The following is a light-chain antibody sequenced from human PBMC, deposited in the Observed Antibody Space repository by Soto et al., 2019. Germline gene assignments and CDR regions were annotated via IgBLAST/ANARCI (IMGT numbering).Light chain of an antibody. J-gene: IGKJ1*01. CDR3: QQYNSYSPT. CDR1: QSITSW. V-gene: IGKV1-5*03. CDR2: KAS. Sequence: IQLTQSPSSLSASMGDRVTITCRASQSITSWLAWYQQKPGKAPKLLIYKASSLESGVPSRFSGSGSGTEFTLTISSLQPDDFATYYCQQYNSYSPTFGQGTKVDIK.